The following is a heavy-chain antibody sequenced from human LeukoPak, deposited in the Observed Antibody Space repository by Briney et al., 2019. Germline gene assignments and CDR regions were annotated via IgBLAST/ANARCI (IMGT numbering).Heavy chain of an antibody. CDR1: GFTFSTYW. V-gene: IGHV3-7*01. D-gene: IGHD6-13*01. Sequence: GGSLRLSCVASGFTFSTYWMSWVRQAPGKGLEWVANIKQDGSERYYVDSVKGRFTISRDNAENSLYLQMNSPRAEDAAVYYCARERGSSWSEAFDIWGQGTMVTVSS. J-gene: IGHJ3*02. CDR3: ARERGSSWSEAFDI. CDR2: IKQDGSER.